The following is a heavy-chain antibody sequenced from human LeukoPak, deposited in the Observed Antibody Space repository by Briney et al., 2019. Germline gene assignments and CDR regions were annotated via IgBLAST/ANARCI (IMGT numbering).Heavy chain of an antibody. D-gene: IGHD3-10*01. V-gene: IGHV1-8*01. CDR1: GYTFTSYD. CDR2: MNPNSGNT. Sequence: ASVKVSCKASGYTFTSYDINWVRQATGQGLEWMGLMNPNSGNTGYAQKFQGRVTMTRNTSISTAYMELSSLRSEDTAVYYCARVRLPSYYFDYWGQGTLVTVSS. J-gene: IGHJ4*02. CDR3: ARVRLPSYYFDY.